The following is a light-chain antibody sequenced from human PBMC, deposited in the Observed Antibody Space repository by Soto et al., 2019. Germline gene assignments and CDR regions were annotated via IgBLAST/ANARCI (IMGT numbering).Light chain of an antibody. CDR1: SFNSGAGYD. V-gene: IGLV1-40*01. Sequence: QSVLTQPPSVSGAPGQRVTISCTGSSFNSGAGYDVHWYQQLPGTAPKLLIYGNSNRPSGVPDRFSGSKSGTSASLAITGLQAEDEADYYCQSFDSNLSGSFFGTGTKVTVL. CDR3: QSFDSNLSGSF. J-gene: IGLJ1*01. CDR2: GNS.